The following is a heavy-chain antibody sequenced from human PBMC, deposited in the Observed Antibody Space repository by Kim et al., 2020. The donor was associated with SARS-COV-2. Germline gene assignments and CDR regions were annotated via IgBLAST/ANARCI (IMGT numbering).Heavy chain of an antibody. D-gene: IGHD2-2*01. Sequence: GGSLRLSCAASGFSFNNAWMSWVRQAPGKGLEWVGRIKSKTNGGTTDYAAPVKGRFSISRDDSKNTLYPQMNSLKTEDTAVYYCSADYYYGMDVWGQGTT. CDR2: IKSKTNGGTT. CDR1: GFSFNNAW. CDR3: SADYYYGMDV. J-gene: IGHJ6*02. V-gene: IGHV3-15*01.